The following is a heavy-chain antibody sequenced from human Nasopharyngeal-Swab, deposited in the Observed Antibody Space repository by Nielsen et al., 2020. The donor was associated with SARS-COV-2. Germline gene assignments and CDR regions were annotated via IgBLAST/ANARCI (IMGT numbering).Heavy chain of an antibody. D-gene: IGHD1-26*01. CDR1: GGSFSGYY. Sequence: SETLSLTCAVYGGSFSGYYWSWIRQPPGKGLEWIGEINHSGSTNYNPSLKSRVTISVDTSKNQFSLKLSSVTAADTAVYYCARGRELFNYYYYGMDVWGQGTTVTVSS. CDR2: INHSGST. CDR3: ARGRELFNYYYYGMDV. V-gene: IGHV4-34*01. J-gene: IGHJ6*02.